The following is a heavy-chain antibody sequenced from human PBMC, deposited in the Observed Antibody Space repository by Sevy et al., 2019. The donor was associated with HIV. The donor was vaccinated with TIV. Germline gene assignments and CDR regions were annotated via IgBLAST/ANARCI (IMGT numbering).Heavy chain of an antibody. V-gene: IGHV3-33*01. D-gene: IGHD6-19*01. Sequence: GGSLRLSCAASGFTFSSYGMYWVRQAPGKGLEWVAIIWYDGSNKKYADSVKGRFSISRDNSKNTLYLQMNSLRAEDTAVYYCAREGIAVAGIGYYFDYWGQGTLVTVSS. J-gene: IGHJ4*02. CDR1: GFTFSSYG. CDR3: AREGIAVAGIGYYFDY. CDR2: IWYDGSNK.